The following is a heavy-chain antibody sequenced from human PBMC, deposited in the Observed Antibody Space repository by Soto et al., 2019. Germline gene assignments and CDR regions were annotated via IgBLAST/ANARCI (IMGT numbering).Heavy chain of an antibody. Sequence: TFSSYAISWVRQAPGQGLEWMGGIIPIFGTANYAQKFQGRVTITADESTSTAYMELSSLRSEDTAVYYCARGQVEMATLYFDYWGQGTLVTVSS. CDR3: ARGQVEMATLYFDY. CDR1: TFSSYA. D-gene: IGHD5-12*01. J-gene: IGHJ4*02. CDR2: IIPIFGTA. V-gene: IGHV1-69*01.